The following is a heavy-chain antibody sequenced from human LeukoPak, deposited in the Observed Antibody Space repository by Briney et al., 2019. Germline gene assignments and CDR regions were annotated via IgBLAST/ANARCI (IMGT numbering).Heavy chain of an antibody. D-gene: IGHD3-10*01. V-gene: IGHV3-74*01. CDR2: INTDGSST. Sequence: GGSLRLSCAASGFTFSGYWMHWVRQAPGKGLVWVSRINTDGSSTNYADSVKGRFTISRDNAKNTLYLQMNSLRAEDTAVYYCARDMVDGSKSRAGYFDYWGQGTLVTVSS. CDR1: GFTFSGYW. J-gene: IGHJ4*02. CDR3: ARDMVDGSKSRAGYFDY.